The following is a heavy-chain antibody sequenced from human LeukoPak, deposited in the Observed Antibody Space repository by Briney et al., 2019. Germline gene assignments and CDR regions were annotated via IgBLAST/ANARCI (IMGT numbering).Heavy chain of an antibody. CDR3: ARQSSYSGSYYDY. J-gene: IGHJ4*02. CDR2: IYYSGST. V-gene: IGHV4-39*01. CDR1: GGSISSSSHY. D-gene: IGHD1-26*01. Sequence: TSETLSLTCTVSGGSISSSSHYWGWIRQPPGKGLEWIGSIYYSGSTYYNPSLKSRVTISVDTSKNQFSLKLSSVTAADTAVYYCARQSSYSGSYYDYWGQGTLVTVSS.